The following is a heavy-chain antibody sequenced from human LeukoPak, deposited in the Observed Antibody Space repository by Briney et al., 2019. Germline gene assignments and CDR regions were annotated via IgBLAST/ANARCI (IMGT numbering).Heavy chain of an antibody. J-gene: IGHJ4*02. CDR1: GGSISSYY. V-gene: IGHV4-59*08. CDR3: ARHFYDDYHYFDY. Sequence: SETLSLTCTVSGGSISSYYWGWIRQPPGKGLEWIGYIYYSGSTNYNPSLKSRVTISVDTSKNQFSLKLSSVTAADTAVYYCARHFYDDYHYFDYWGQGTLVTVSS. CDR2: IYYSGST. D-gene: IGHD4-17*01.